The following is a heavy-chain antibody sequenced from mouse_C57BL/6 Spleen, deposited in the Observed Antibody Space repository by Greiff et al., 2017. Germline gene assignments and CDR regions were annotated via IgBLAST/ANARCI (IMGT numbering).Heavy chain of an antibody. CDR2: IYPGDGDT. J-gene: IGHJ2*01. CDR3: ARGYYGSVDY. CDR1: GYAFSSSW. D-gene: IGHD1-1*01. Sequence: QVQLQQSGPELVKPGASVKISCKASGYAFSSSWMNWVKQRPGKGLEWIGRIYPGDGDTNYNGKFKGKATLTADKSSSTAYMQLSSLTSEDSAVYFCARGYYGSVDYWGQGTTLTVSS. V-gene: IGHV1-82*01.